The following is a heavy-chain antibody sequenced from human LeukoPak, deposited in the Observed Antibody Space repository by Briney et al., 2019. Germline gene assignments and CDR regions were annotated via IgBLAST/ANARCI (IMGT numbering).Heavy chain of an antibody. D-gene: IGHD4-23*01. CDR2: INHSGST. Sequence: SETLSLTCAVYGGSFSGYYWSWIRQPPGKGLEWIGEINHSGSTNYNPSLKSRVTISVDTSKNQFSLKLSSVTAADTAVYYCARGVTTVVTPDWFDPWGQGTLVTVSS. V-gene: IGHV4-34*01. CDR3: ARGVTTVVTPDWFDP. CDR1: GGSFSGYY. J-gene: IGHJ5*02.